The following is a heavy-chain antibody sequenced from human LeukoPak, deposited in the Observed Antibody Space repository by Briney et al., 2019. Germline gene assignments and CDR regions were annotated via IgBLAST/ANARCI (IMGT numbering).Heavy chain of an antibody. CDR2: ISSGSGII. CDR3: ARGGTGATRDDTFDI. D-gene: IGHD1-7*01. Sequence: MTGGSLRLSCAASAFPFSTYSMNWVRQAPGKGLEWVSSISSGSGIIFYADSVKGRFTISRDNAESSLYLQMNSLRAEDTAVYFCARGGTGATRDDTFDIWGQGAMVTVSS. V-gene: IGHV3-21*01. CDR1: AFPFSTYS. J-gene: IGHJ3*02.